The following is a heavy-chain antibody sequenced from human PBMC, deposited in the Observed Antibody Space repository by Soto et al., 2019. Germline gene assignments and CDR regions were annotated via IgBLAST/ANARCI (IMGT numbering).Heavy chain of an antibody. Sequence: EVQLLESGGGLVQPGGSLRLSSVASGFTFSSHAMGWVRQAPGEGLEWVSSVSDSGVYTYYADSVKGRFTISRDNSKNTLYLQMNSLRAEDTAVYHCANLIAATGTVYWGQGTLVTVSS. J-gene: IGHJ4*02. V-gene: IGHV3-23*01. CDR3: ANLIAATGTVY. CDR1: GFTFSSHA. CDR2: VSDSGVYT. D-gene: IGHD6-13*01.